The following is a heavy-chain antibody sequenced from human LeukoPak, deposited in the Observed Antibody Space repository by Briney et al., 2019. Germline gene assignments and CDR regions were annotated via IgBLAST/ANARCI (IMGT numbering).Heavy chain of an antibody. J-gene: IGHJ4*02. CDR3: AEDFNSYGVTLFDY. Sequence: GGSLRLSCAASGFTVSSSYMSWVRQAPGKGLEWVSVIYSGGSTYYADSVKGRFTISRDNSKNTLYLQMNSLRAEDTAVYYCAEDFNSYGVTLFDYWGQGTLVTVSS. D-gene: IGHD5-18*01. V-gene: IGHV3-53*05. CDR1: GFTVSSSY. CDR2: IYSGGST.